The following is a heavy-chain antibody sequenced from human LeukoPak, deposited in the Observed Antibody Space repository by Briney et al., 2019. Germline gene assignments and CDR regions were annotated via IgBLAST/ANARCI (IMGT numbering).Heavy chain of an antibody. J-gene: IGHJ4*02. CDR1: GFTFRSYA. CDR3: AKEYYYDSSGFDY. D-gene: IGHD3-22*01. V-gene: IGHV3-23*01. CDR2: SSGSCGST. Sequence: GGSLRLSCAASGFTFRSYAMSGVRQPPGKGLEWVSASSGSCGSTYYADSVKGRFTISRDNSKNTLYLQMNSLRAEDTAVYYCAKEYYYDSSGFDYWGQGTLVTVSS.